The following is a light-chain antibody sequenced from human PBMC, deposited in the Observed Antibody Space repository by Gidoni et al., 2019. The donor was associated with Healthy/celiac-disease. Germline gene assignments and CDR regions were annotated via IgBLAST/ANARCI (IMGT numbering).Light chain of an antibody. V-gene: IGKV3-15*01. CDR2: GAS. Sequence: EIVMTQSPATLSVSPGERATLSCRASQSVNSHLAWYQQKPGQAPRLLIYGASTRATGIPARFSGSGSETEFTLTISSLQSEDFAVYYCQQYNNWPPVTFGQGTRLEIK. CDR3: QQYNNWPPVT. J-gene: IGKJ5*01. CDR1: QSVNSH.